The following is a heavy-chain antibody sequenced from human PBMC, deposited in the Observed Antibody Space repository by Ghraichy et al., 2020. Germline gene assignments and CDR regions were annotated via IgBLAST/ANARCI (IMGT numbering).Heavy chain of an antibody. CDR1: GFTFSSYS. CDR2: ISSSSSYI. CDR3: ARASNPDYDILTGYYSTSCFDY. V-gene: IGHV3-21*01. D-gene: IGHD3-9*01. J-gene: IGHJ4*02. Sequence: GGSLRLSCAASGFTFSSYSMNWVRQAPGKGLEWVSSISSSSSYIYYADSVKGRFTIPRDNAKNSLYLQMNSLRAEDTAVYYCARASNPDYDILTGYYSTSCFDYWGQGTLVTVSS.